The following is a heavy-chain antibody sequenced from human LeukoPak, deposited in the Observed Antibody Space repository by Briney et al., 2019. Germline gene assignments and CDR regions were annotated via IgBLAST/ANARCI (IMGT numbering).Heavy chain of an antibody. J-gene: IGHJ4*02. CDR1: GFTFSNHW. V-gene: IGHV3-74*01. CDR2: INSDGSTT. Sequence: PGRSLRLSCGASGFTFSNHWMHWVRQAPGEGLMWLSRINSDGSTTSYAGSVKGRFTISRDNSKNTLYLQMNTLRAEDTAVYYCARETWGGLDYWGQGTLVTVSS. CDR3: ARETWGGLDY. D-gene: IGHD3-16*01.